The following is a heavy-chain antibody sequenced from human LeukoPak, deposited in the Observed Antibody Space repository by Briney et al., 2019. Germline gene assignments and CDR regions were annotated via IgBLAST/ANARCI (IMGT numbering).Heavy chain of an antibody. J-gene: IGHJ3*02. D-gene: IGHD2-15*01. CDR2: IRSKSYGGTT. CDR1: GFTFGDYA. CDR3: SRGPYCSSGSCYPDPDAFDI. Sequence: GGPLRLSRTASGFTFGDYAMAWVRQAPGKGLAWVGFIRSKSYGGTTEYAASVKGRFTISRDDSKSIAYLQMNSLKTEDTAVYYCSRGPYCSSGSCYPDPDAFDIWGQGTVVTFSS. V-gene: IGHV3-49*04.